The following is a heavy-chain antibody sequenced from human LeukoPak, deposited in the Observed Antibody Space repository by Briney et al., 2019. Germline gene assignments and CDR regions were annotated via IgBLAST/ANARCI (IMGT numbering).Heavy chain of an antibody. CDR3: ARGIRIAAAGFTGGGRNWFDP. CDR1: GYTFTGYY. CDR2: INPNSGGT. D-gene: IGHD6-13*01. J-gene: IGHJ5*02. Sequence: ASVKVSCKASGYTFTGYYMHWVRQAPGQGLEWMGWINPNSGGTNYAQKFQGRVTMTRDTSISTAYMELSRLRSDDTAVYYCARGIRIAAAGFTGGGRNWFDPWGQGTLVTVSS. V-gene: IGHV1-2*02.